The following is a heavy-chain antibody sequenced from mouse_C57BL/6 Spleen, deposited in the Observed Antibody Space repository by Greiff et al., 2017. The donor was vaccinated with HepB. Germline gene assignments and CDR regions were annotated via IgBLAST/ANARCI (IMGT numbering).Heavy chain of an antibody. D-gene: IGHD1-1*01. CDR3: ARSRDYGSSFDY. J-gene: IGHJ2*01. CDR2: IDPTSGGT. Sequence: VQLQQPGAELVKPGASVKLSCKASGYTFTSYWMHWVKQRPGRGLEWIGRIDPTSGGTKYNEKFKSKATLTVDNPSSTAYMQLSSLTSEDSAVYYCARSRDYGSSFDYWGQGTTLTVSS. V-gene: IGHV1-72*01. CDR1: GYTFTSYW.